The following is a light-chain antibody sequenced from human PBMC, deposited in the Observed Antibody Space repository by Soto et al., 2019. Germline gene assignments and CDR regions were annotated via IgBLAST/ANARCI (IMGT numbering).Light chain of an antibody. V-gene: IGLV2-14*03. J-gene: IGLJ1*01. CDR3: SSFTSSSTLYV. Sequence: QSVLTQPASVSGSPGQSIAISCTGTSSDVGTYNFVSWYQHHPGKAPKLIISDVNTRPSGVSNLFSGSKSGNTASLTISGLQAEDEADYYCSSFTSSSTLYVFGPGTKVTVL. CDR2: DVN. CDR1: SSDVGTYNF.